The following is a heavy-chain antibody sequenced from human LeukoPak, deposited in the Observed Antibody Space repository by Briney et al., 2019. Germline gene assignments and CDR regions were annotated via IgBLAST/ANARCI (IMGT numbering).Heavy chain of an antibody. CDR2: ISSSSSYI. CDR1: GFTFSSYS. CDR3: ARAGMDCSSTSCYRLDLDP. D-gene: IGHD2-2*01. V-gene: IGHV3-21*01. J-gene: IGHJ5*02. Sequence: GGSLRLSCAASGFTFSSYSMNWVRQAPGKGLEWVSSISSSSSYIYYADSVKGRFTIFRDNAKNSLYLQMNSLRAEDTAVYYCARAGMDCSSTSCYRLDLDPWGQGTLVTVSS.